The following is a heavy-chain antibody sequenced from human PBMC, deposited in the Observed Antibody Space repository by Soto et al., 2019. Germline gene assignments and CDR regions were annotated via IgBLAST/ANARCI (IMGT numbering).Heavy chain of an antibody. CDR3: GRREGLATISYYFDY. CDR2: VYYSGST. CDR1: GGSVSSSSYY. D-gene: IGHD3-9*01. Sequence: SETLSLTCTVSGGSVSSSSYYWGWVRQPPWKGLEWIGSVYYSGSTYYNPSLESRVTISVDKSKNQFSLKLMSLSAADTAVYYCGRREGLATISYYFDYWGQGALVTVSS. V-gene: IGHV4-39*01. J-gene: IGHJ4*02.